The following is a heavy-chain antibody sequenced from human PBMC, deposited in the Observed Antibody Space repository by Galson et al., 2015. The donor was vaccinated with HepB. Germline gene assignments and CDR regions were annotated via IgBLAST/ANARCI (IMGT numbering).Heavy chain of an antibody. J-gene: IGHJ4*02. CDR3: ARGLRFLEWLIDY. CDR1: GGSISSNSHY. Sequence: SETLSLTCTVSGGSISSNSHYWGWVRQPPGKGLEWIGSIYYSGSAYYNPSLKSRVIISVDTSKNQFSLKLSSVTAADTAVYYCARGLRFLEWLIDYWGQGTLVTVSS. V-gene: IGHV4-39*07. D-gene: IGHD3-3*01. CDR2: IYYSGSA.